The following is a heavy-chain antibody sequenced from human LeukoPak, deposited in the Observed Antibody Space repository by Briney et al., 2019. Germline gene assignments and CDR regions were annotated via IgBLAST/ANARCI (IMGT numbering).Heavy chain of an antibody. CDR3: ARMRLYYFDY. CDR1: GFTFSGSA. D-gene: IGHD3-16*01. J-gene: IGHJ4*02. CDR2: IDWDDDK. Sequence: LRLSCAASGFTFSGSAMHWIRQPPGKALEWLARIDWDDDKLYSTSLKTRLTISKDTSKNQVVLTMTNMDPVDTATYYCARMRLYYFDYWGQGTLVTVSS. V-gene: IGHV2-70*04.